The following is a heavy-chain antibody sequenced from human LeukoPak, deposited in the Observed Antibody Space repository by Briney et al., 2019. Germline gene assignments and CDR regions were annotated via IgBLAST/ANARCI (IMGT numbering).Heavy chain of an antibody. J-gene: IGHJ4*02. V-gene: IGHV3-23*01. CDR2: ISGSGGST. CDR3: AKVATYYYDSSGYSDY. Sequence: GGSLRLSCAASGFTFSSYAMSWVRQAPGKGLEWVSAISGSGGSTYYADSVKGRFTISRDNSKNTLYLQMNSLRAEDTAVYYRAKVATYYYDSSGYSDYWGQGTLVTVSS. CDR1: GFTFSSYA. D-gene: IGHD3-22*01.